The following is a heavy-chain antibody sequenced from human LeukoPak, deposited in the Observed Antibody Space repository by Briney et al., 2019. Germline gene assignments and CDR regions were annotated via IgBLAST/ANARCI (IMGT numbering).Heavy chain of an antibody. CDR1: GFTFSNYS. CDR3: AREGQEYYDSSGPD. J-gene: IGHJ4*02. D-gene: IGHD3-22*01. Sequence: GGSLRLSCAASGFTFSNYSMNWVRQAPGKGLEWVSSIGTTGSYIFYADSVKGRFTISRDNAKNTLYLQMNSLRAEDTAVYYCAREGQEYYDSSGPDWGQGTLVTVSS. CDR2: IGTTGSYI. V-gene: IGHV3-21*01.